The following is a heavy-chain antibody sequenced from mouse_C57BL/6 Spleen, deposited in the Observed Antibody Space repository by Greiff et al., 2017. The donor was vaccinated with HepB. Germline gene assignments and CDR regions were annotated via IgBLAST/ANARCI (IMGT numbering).Heavy chain of an antibody. D-gene: IGHD3-2*02. CDR3: ATRQLRLVIAY. CDR1: GYTFTSYW. CDR2: IYPSDSET. J-gene: IGHJ3*01. V-gene: IGHV1-61*01. Sequence: QVQLQQPGAELVRPGSSVKLSCKASGYTFTSYWMDWVKQRPGQGLEWIGNIYPSDSETHYNQKFKDKATLTVDKSSSTAYMQLSSLTSEDSAVYYCATRQLRLVIAYWGQGTLVTVSA.